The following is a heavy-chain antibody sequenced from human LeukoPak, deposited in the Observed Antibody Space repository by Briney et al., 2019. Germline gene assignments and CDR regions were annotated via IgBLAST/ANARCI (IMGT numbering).Heavy chain of an antibody. CDR1: GGSTSNSF. CDR3: ARAPSGCGGTCAFDY. D-gene: IGHD2-15*01. Sequence: SETLFLTCTVSGGSTSNSFWSWIRQPAGKGLEWIGRIYTDGSTNSNPSLRSRPTMSLDTSKNQFSLKLTSVTAADTAVYFCARAPSGCGGTCAFDYWGQGTLVTVSS. J-gene: IGHJ4*02. V-gene: IGHV4-4*07. CDR2: IYTDGST.